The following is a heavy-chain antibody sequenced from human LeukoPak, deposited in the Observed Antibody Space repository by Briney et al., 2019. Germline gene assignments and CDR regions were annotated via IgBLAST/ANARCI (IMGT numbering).Heavy chain of an antibody. CDR2: ISYDGSNT. J-gene: IGHJ4*02. D-gene: IGHD1-26*01. Sequence: GGSLRLSCAASGFTFSVYGMHWVRQAPGKGLEWVAVISYDGSNTYYADSVKGRFTISRDNSKNNLFLQMNSLRSEDTAVYYCARGEGLGTTNGGYYFAYWGQGSLVIVSS. CDR3: ARGEGLGTTNGGYYFAY. V-gene: IGHV3-30*03. CDR1: GFTFSVYG.